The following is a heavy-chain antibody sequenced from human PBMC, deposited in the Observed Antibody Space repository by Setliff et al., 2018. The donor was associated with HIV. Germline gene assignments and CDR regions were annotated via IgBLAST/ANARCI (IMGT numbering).Heavy chain of an antibody. CDR1: GYDFTTYA. Sequence: ASVKVSCKASGYDFTTYAISWVRQAPGQGLEWMGRIGGDNANIKFAQSFQGRVTMTTDTSTNTAYLELTSLRSDDTAVYYCARYAASGTGWFDPWGQGTQVTVSS. V-gene: IGHV1-18*01. J-gene: IGHJ5*02. D-gene: IGHD2-8*02. CDR3: ARYAASGTGWFDP. CDR2: IGGDNANI.